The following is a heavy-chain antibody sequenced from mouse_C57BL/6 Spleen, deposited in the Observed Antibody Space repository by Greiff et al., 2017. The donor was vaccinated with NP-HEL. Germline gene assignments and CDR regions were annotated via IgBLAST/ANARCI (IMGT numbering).Heavy chain of an antibody. J-gene: IGHJ3*01. Sequence: QVTLKESGPGILQSSQTLSLTCSFSGFSLSTSGMGVSWIRQPSGKGLEWLAHIYWDDDKRYNPSLKSRLTISKDTSRNQVFLKITSVDTADTATYYCARSGYYGSSYVFAYWGQGTLVTVSA. CDR1: GFSLSTSGMG. V-gene: IGHV8-12*01. CDR3: ARSGYYGSSYVFAY. D-gene: IGHD1-1*01. CDR2: IYWDDDK.